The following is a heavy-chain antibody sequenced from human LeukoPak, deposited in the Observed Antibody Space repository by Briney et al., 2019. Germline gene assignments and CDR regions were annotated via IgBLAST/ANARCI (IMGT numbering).Heavy chain of an antibody. V-gene: IGHV4-4*07. J-gene: IGHJ3*02. D-gene: IGHD1-1*01. Sequence: SETPSLTCTVSGGSISSYYWSWVRQPAGKGPEWIGRIYSSGSTDYSPSLKSRVTMSVDTSKNQFSLKLRSVTAADTAVYYCTRDTQVTTNDAFDIWGQGTMLIVSS. CDR2: IYSSGST. CDR1: GGSISSYY. CDR3: TRDTQVTTNDAFDI.